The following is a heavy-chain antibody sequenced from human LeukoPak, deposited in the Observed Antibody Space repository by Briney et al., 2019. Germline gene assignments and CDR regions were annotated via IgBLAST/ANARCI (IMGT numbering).Heavy chain of an antibody. Sequence: SETLSLTCTVSGGSISSSSYYWGWIRQPPGKGLEWIGSIYYSGSTYYNPSLKSRVTISVDTSKNQFSLKLSSVTAADTAVYYCARGLYGDYDYWGQGTLVTVSS. D-gene: IGHD4-17*01. CDR1: GGSISSSSYY. CDR3: ARGLYGDYDY. V-gene: IGHV4-39*01. J-gene: IGHJ4*02. CDR2: IYYSGST.